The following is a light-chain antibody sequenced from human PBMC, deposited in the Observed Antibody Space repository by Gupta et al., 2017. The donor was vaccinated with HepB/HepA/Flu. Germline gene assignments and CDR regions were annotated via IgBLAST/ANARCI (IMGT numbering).Light chain of an antibody. CDR1: QSVSSNY. CDR3: QQQSSSPMT. Sequence: EIVLTQSPGTLSLSPGERATLSCRASQSVSSNYLAWYQQKPGQAPRLLIYGASNRATGVPDRFSGSGSGTEFTLTISRLEPEDFAVYYCQQQSSSPMTFGQGTKVEIK. V-gene: IGKV3-20*01. J-gene: IGKJ1*01. CDR2: GAS.